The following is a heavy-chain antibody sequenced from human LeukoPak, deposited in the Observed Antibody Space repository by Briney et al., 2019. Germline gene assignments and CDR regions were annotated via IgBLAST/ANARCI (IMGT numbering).Heavy chain of an antibody. CDR3: GRGGNGIDI. J-gene: IGHJ3*02. CDR1: GFTFSGSA. V-gene: IGHV3-74*01. D-gene: IGHD2-8*01. Sequence: GGSLRLSCAASGFTFSGSAMHWVRQAPGKGLVWVSRINSDESNTNSYADSVKGRFIISRDNAKNTLYLQMNSLRAEDTAVYFCGRGGNGIDIWGQGTTVIVSS. CDR2: INSDESNT.